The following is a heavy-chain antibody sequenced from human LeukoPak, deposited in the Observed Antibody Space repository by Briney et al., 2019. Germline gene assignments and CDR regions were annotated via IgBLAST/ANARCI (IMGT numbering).Heavy chain of an antibody. J-gene: IGHJ5*02. V-gene: IGHV4-30-2*01. D-gene: IGHD6-6*01. CDR1: GGSIRNSSFY. Sequence: SETLSLTCAVSGGSIRNSSFYWGWIRQPPGKGLEWIGYIYHSGSTYYNPSLKSRVTISVDRSKNQFSLKLSSVTAADTAVYYCARVEAARLWAFDPWGQGTLVTVSS. CDR2: IYHSGST. CDR3: ARVEAARLWAFDP.